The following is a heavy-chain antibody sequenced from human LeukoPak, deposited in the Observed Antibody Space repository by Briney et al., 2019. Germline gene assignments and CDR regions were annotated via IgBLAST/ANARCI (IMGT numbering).Heavy chain of an antibody. CDR2: ISAYNGNT. V-gene: IGHV1-18*01. D-gene: IGHD3-3*01. CDR3: ARDQVDDFWSGYYTGSLRSGPVKSTS. CDR1: GYTFTSYG. Sequence: ASVKVSCKASGYTFTSYGISWVRQAPGQGLEWMGWISAYNGNTNYAQKLQGRVTMTTDTSTSTAYMELSSLRSEDTAVYYCARDQVDDFWSGYYTGSLRSGPVKSTSWGQGTLVTVSS. J-gene: IGHJ4*02.